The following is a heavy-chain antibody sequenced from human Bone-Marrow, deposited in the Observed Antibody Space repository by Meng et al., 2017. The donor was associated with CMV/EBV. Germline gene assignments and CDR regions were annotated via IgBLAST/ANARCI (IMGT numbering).Heavy chain of an antibody. J-gene: IGHJ4*02. D-gene: IGHD2-2*01. CDR2: MNPNSGNT. Sequence: ASVKVSCKASGYTFTSYDINWVRQATGQGLEWMGWMNPNSGNTGYAQKFQGRVTLTRVTSISTAYMELSRLRSDDTAVYYCAREEPLGYCSSTSCSMDGFDYWGQGTLVTVSS. CDR3: AREEPLGYCSSTSCSMDGFDY. V-gene: IGHV1-8*01. CDR1: GYTFTSYD.